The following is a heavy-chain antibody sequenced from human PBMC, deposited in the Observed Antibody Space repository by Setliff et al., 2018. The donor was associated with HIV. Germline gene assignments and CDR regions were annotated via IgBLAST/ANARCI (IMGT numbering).Heavy chain of an antibody. CDR1: GYTFIGQL. D-gene: IGHD3-22*01. Sequence: ASVKVSCKPSGYTFIGQLMHWVRQAPGQGLEWMGLLNPNTGSTTYAQKFQGRVTMTRDTSANTFYMEMSSLRSEDTAVYYCARGMDYYDTSGYLGYWGQGTLVTVSS. J-gene: IGHJ4*02. CDR2: LNPNTGST. CDR3: ARGMDYYDTSGYLGY. V-gene: IGHV1-46*01.